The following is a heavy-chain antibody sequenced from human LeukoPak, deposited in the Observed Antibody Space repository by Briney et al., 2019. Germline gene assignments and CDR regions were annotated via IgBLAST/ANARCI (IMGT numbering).Heavy chain of an antibody. J-gene: IGHJ5*02. CDR3: ARDPRGIVGANHNWFDP. CDR2: IYASGST. CDR1: GGSISSYY. V-gene: IGHV4-4*07. Sequence: PSETLSLTCTVSGGSISSYYWSWIRQPAGKGLGWIGRIYASGSTNYNPPLKSRVPMSVDTSKSQSSLKLISVTAADTAVYYCARDPRGIVGANHNWFDPWGQGTLVTVSS. D-gene: IGHD1-26*01.